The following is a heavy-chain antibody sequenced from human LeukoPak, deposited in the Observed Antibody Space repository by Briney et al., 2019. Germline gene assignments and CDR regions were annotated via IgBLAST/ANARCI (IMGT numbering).Heavy chain of an antibody. CDR2: IYSGGYT. J-gene: IGHJ4*02. Sequence: GGSLRLSCAASGFTISSNYMSWVRQGPGKGQEWVSLIYSGGYTYYADSVKGRFTISRDNSKNTLYLQMNSLRGEDTAVYYCARQRYYYDSSGPYFDYWGQGTLVTVSS. CDR3: ARQRYYYDSSGPYFDY. D-gene: IGHD3-22*01. V-gene: IGHV3-53*01. CDR1: GFTISSNY.